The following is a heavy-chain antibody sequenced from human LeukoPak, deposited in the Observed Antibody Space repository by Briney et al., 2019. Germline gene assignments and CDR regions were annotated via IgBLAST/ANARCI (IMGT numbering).Heavy chain of an antibody. D-gene: IGHD5-12*01. V-gene: IGHV3-9*01. CDR2: ISWNSGSI. CDR3: AKDEVATITSPLDY. J-gene: IGHJ4*02. Sequence: GGSPRLSCAASGFTFDDYAMHWVRQAPGKGLEWVSGISWNSGSIGYADSVKGRFTISRDNAKNSLYLQMNSLRAEDTALYYCAKDEVATITSPLDYWGQGTLVTVSS. CDR1: GFTFDDYA.